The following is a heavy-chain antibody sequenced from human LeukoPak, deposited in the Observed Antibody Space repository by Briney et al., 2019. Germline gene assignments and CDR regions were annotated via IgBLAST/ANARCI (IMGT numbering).Heavy chain of an antibody. Sequence: SETLSLTCTVSGGSISSSSYYCSWIRQPPGTGLEWIGYIYHSGSTYYNPSLKSRVTISVDRSKIQFSLKLSSVTAADTAVYYCAREESTAELYCSSTSCPGGIDPWGQGTLVTVSS. CDR3: AREESTAELYCSSTSCPGGIDP. J-gene: IGHJ5*02. CDR1: GGSISSSSYY. D-gene: IGHD2-2*01. CDR2: IYHSGST. V-gene: IGHV4-30-2*01.